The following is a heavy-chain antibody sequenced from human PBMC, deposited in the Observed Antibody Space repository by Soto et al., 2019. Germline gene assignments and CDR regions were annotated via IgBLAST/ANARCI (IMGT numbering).Heavy chain of an antibody. Sequence: EVQLVESGGGLVQPGGSLRLSCAASGLTFSNYWMSWVRQAPGKGLEWVANIKQDGSEKYYVDSVKGRFTISRDNAKNALYLQMNSLRAEDTAVHYCARDHEIAVMDTSWFDPWGQGTLVTVSS. CDR1: GLTFSNYW. V-gene: IGHV3-7*01. D-gene: IGHD5-18*01. CDR2: IKQDGSEK. CDR3: ARDHEIAVMDTSWFDP. J-gene: IGHJ5*02.